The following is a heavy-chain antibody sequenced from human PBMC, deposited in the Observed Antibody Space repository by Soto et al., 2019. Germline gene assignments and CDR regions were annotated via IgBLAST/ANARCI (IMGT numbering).Heavy chain of an antibody. Sequence: EVQLVESGGGSVQPGESLRLSCAASGFPFSSYWIHWVRQAPGKGLVWVSRIKYDGTITNYADSLKGRLTISRDNAENTVYLQINSPRVEEPAVYYCVRGAKGGYSVDVWGKGTTVTVSS. CDR3: VRGAKGGYSVDV. CDR1: GFPFSSYW. J-gene: IGHJ6*04. V-gene: IGHV3-74*01. CDR2: IKYDGTIT. D-gene: IGHD2-21*01.